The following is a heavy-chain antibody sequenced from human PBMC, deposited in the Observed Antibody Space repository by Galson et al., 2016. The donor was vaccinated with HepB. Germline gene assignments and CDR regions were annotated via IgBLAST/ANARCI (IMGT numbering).Heavy chain of an antibody. CDR3: AKDLIAVAGPYFDS. D-gene: IGHD6-19*01. Sequence: SLRLSCAASGFTFSSYIMSWVRQAPGKRLEWVAAISGSGYDTYYTDPAKGRFTISKDNSKNTLYLQMTSLRAEDTAVYYCAKDLIAVAGPYFDSWGQGTLVTVSS. CDR1: GFTFSSYI. V-gene: IGHV3-23*01. J-gene: IGHJ4*02. CDR2: ISGSGYDT.